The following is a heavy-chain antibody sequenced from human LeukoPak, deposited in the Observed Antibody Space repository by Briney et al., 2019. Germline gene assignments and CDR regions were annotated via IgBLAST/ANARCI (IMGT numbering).Heavy chain of an antibody. CDR2: IYSGGST. V-gene: IGHV3-53*01. Sequence: GGSLRLSCAAPGFTFSNYGMNWVRQAPGKGLEWVSVIYSGGSTYYADSVKGRFTISRDNSKNTLYLQMNSLRAEDTAVYYCARDQYYYDSSGYSHYGMDVWGQGTTVTVSS. CDR3: ARDQYYYDSSGYSHYGMDV. J-gene: IGHJ6*02. CDR1: GFTFSNYG. D-gene: IGHD3-22*01.